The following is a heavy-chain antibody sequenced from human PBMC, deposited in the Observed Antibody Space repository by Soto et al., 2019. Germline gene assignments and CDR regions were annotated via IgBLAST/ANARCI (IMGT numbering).Heavy chain of an antibody. Sequence: SVTVSCKASGDPFSSCAISWVRNVPGRGLAWMGGMIPIFGTATCAQKFEYRPMITADESTSTAYVELSSVRSEDTAVYYCASSTIFGVGDGYGMDVGAKGPRSPSP. CDR2: MIPIFGTA. CDR1: GDPFSSCA. D-gene: IGHD3-3*01. CDR3: ASSTIFGVGDGYGMDV. V-gene: IGHV1-69*13. J-gene: IGHJ6*02.